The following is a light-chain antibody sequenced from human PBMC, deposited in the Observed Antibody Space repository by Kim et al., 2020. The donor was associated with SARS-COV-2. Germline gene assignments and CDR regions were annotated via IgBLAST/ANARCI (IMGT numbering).Light chain of an antibody. CDR2: RAS. CDR3: QQYYSTPPT. J-gene: IGKJ1*01. CDR1: QSVLYSSNNKNY. V-gene: IGKV4-1*01. Sequence: ATINCKSSQSVLYSSNNKNYLAWYPQKPGQTPKLLIYRASTRESVVPDRFSGSGSGTDFTLTISSLQAEDVAVYYCQQYYSTPPTFGQGTKVDIK.